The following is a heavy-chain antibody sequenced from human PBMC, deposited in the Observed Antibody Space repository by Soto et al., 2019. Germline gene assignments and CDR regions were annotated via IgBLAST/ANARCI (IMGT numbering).Heavy chain of an antibody. CDR1: GFIFRRYG. CDR2: IWNDGSYK. J-gene: IGHJ4*02. CDR3: ARGDESGNYFDS. V-gene: IGHV3-33*07. Sequence: VQLAESGGGVVQPGTSLRLSCAASGFIFRRYGMSWVRQAPGKGLEWVASIWNDGSYKYEEDSVKGRFTISRDIFKNTLSLQMDSLRADDTGLYFCARGDESGNYFDSWGQGTLVTVSS.